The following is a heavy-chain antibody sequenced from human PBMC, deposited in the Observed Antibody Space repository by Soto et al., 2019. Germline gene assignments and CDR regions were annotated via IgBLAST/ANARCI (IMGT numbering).Heavy chain of an antibody. J-gene: IGHJ5*02. D-gene: IGHD4-4*01. CDR1: GGTFSTYT. Sequence: SVKVSCKASGGTFSTYTITWVRQAPGQGLEWMGRIIPIIGIINYAQKFRGRVTISADKFTGTAYMELTGLRSDDTAVYYCAGDPDSHYNDSHASSYPWGQGTLVTVSS. CDR2: IIPIIGII. V-gene: IGHV1-69*04. CDR3: AGDPDSHYNDSHASSYP.